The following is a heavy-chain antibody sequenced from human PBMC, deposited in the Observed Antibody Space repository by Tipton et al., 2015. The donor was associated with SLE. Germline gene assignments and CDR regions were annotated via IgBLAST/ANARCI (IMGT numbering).Heavy chain of an antibody. CDR3: ARAGSIVNI. D-gene: IGHD1-26*01. J-gene: IGHJ3*02. V-gene: IGHV4-59*08. CDR2: IYYSGST. Sequence: LRLSCTVSGGSISSYYWSWIRQPPGKGLEWIGYIYYSGSTNYNPSLKSRVTISVDTSKNQLSLKLRSVTAADTAVYYCARAGSIVNIWGQGTMVTVSS. CDR1: GGSISSYY.